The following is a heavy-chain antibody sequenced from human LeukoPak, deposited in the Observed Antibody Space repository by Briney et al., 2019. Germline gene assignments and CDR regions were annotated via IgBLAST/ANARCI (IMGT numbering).Heavy chain of an antibody. D-gene: IGHD1-1*01. CDR3: ARGDDGGYYYYMDV. CDR2: IYYSGST. CDR1: GGSISSSGYY. Sequence: SETLSLTCAVSGGSISSSGYYWGWIHQPPGKGLEWIGSIYYSGSTYYNPSLKSRVTISVDTSKNQFSLKLSSVTAADTAVYYCARGDDGGYYYYMDVWGKGTTVTVSS. J-gene: IGHJ6*03. V-gene: IGHV4-39*01.